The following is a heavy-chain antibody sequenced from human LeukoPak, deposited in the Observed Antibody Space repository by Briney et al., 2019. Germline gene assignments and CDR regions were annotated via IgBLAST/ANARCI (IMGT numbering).Heavy chain of an antibody. CDR3: ARTRYYYGSRSYGAPYYFDY. CDR1: GDSVSSNSAA. V-gene: IGHV6-1*01. J-gene: IGHJ4*02. CDR2: TYYRSKWYN. D-gene: IGHD3-10*01. Sequence: SQTLSLTCAISGDSVSSNSAAWNWIRQSPSRGLEWLGRTYYRSKWYNDYAVSVKSRITINPDTSKNQFSLQLNSVTPEDTAVYYCARTRYYYGSRSYGAPYYFDYWGQGTLVTVSS.